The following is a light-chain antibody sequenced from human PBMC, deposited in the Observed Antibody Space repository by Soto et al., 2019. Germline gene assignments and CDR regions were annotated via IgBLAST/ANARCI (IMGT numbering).Light chain of an antibody. CDR1: ESLQHRDGNTY. Sequence: DVVMTQNPLSSPVTLGQPASISCRSSESLQHRDGNTYLNWLQQRPGQPPRLLIYKVSNRFSGGADRFSGSGAGTDFTLKISRVEAEDVGVYYCMQATQYRPYTFGQGTKLEI. V-gene: IGKV2-24*01. CDR3: MQATQYRPYT. J-gene: IGKJ2*01. CDR2: KVS.